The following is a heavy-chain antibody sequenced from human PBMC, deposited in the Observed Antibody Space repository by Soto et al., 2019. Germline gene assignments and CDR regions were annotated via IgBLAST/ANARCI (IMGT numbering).Heavy chain of an antibody. V-gene: IGHV1-69*13. Sequence: SVKESCKATLCTFSRYAISWVRQAPLQGLEWMGGISPIFGTANYAQKFQGRVTITADESTSTAYMELSSLRSEDTAVYYCARDVDGYNNFDYWGQGTLVTVSS. D-gene: IGHD5-12*01. CDR3: ARDVDGYNNFDY. J-gene: IGHJ4*02. CDR2: ISPIFGTA. CDR1: LCTFSRYA.